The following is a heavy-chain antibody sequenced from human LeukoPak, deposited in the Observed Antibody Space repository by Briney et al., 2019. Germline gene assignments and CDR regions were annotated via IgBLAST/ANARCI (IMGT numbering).Heavy chain of an antibody. CDR1: GFTFSSYS. CDR3: ARDLEVAARGNDAFDI. Sequence: PGGSLRLSCAASGFTFSSYSMNWVRQAPGKGLEWVSSVSSSSSYIYYADSVKGRFTISRDNAKNSLYLQMNSLRAEDTAVYYCARDLEVAARGNDAFDIWGQGTTVTVSS. D-gene: IGHD6-19*01. CDR2: VSSSSSYI. J-gene: IGHJ3*02. V-gene: IGHV3-21*01.